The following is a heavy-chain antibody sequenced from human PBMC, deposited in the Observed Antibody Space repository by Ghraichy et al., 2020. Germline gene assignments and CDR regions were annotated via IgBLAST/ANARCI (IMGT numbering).Heavy chain of an antibody. Sequence: GGSLRLSCAASGFRFNDFYMSWFRQAPGKGLEWIAYISHSSTYKNYADSMKGRFTVSRDNFRDILYLQMDGLRAEDTAVYYCARDYFEDDSGHYWWWADFWGQGALVTVSS. CDR3: ARDYFEDDSGHYWWWADF. V-gene: IGHV3-11*05. CDR1: GFRFNDFY. CDR2: ISHSSTYK. D-gene: IGHD3-3*01. J-gene: IGHJ4*02.